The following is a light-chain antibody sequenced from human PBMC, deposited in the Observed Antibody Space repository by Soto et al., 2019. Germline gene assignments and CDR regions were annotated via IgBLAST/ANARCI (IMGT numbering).Light chain of an antibody. J-gene: IGKJ2*01. Sequence: DIQVPQSPSSLSASVGDTVSITCRAGQTFNNYLNWYQHKPGKVPKLLIYAATALRSGVPSRFSASASGTDFTLTIINVQPEDCGTYYCQQSYTSQQTFGQGTKVDIK. CDR2: AAT. CDR3: QQSYTSQQT. V-gene: IGKV1-39*01. CDR1: QTFNNY.